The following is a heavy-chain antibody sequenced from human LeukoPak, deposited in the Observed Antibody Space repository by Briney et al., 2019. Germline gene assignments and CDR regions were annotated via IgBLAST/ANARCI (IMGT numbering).Heavy chain of an antibody. V-gene: IGHV1-46*01. CDR1: GYTFTSYY. CDR3: ARGAAPYYYDSSGYLPFDY. J-gene: IGHJ4*02. CDR2: INPSGGST. Sequence: ASVKVSCKASGYTFTSYYMHWVRQAPGQGLEWMGIINPSGGSTSYAQKFQGRVTMTRDTSTSTVYMELNSLRSEDTAVYYCARGAAPYYYDSSGYLPFDYWGQGTLVTVSS. D-gene: IGHD3-22*01.